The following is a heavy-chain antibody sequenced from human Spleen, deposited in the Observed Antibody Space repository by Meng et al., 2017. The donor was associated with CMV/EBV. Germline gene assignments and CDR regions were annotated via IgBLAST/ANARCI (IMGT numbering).Heavy chain of an antibody. CDR3: AKYSAVGERLYYFDY. Sequence: GESLKISCAASGFTFSSYAMSWVRQAPGKGLEWVSAIGAKADGTYYADSVKGRFTISRDNAKNTLFLQMNSLRAEDTAVYYCAKYSAVGERLYYFDYWGQGTLVTVSS. D-gene: IGHD2-21*01. CDR2: IGAKADGT. CDR1: GFTFSSYA. V-gene: IGHV3-23*01. J-gene: IGHJ4*02.